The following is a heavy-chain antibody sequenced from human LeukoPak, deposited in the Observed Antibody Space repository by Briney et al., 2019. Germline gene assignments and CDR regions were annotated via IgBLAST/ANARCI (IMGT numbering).Heavy chain of an antibody. J-gene: IGHJ4*02. CDR2: ISSSDSTI. D-gene: IGHD1/OR15-1a*01. CDR1: GFTFSSYE. Sequence: GGSLRLSCAASGFTFSSYEMHWVRQAPGKGLEWVSYISSSDSTIYYADSVKGRFTISRDNAKNSLYLQMNSLRAEDTAVYYCARRTALEQYFDYWGQGTLVTVSS. V-gene: IGHV3-48*03. CDR3: ARRTALEQYFDY.